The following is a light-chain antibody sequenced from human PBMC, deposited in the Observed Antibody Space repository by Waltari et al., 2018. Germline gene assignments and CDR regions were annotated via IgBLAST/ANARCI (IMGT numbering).Light chain of an antibody. CDR3: QKYGTLPAT. CDR2: DAS. J-gene: IGKJ1*01. CDR1: QSVSKF. Sequence: EIVLTQSPGTLSLSPGERATLSCRASQSVSKFLVWYQQKPGHAPRLLIYDASTRATGIPDRFSATGWGTDFSLSIRRLEPEDFAVYYCQKYGTLPATFGQGTKVQMK. V-gene: IGKV3-20*01.